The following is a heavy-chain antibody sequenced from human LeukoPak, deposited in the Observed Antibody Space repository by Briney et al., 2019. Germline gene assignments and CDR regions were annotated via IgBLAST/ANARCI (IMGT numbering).Heavy chain of an antibody. V-gene: IGHV3-30*03. D-gene: IGHD2-15*01. CDR1: GFTFSNYW. Sequence: GGSLRLSCAASGFTFSNYWMHWVRQAPGKGLEWVAVISYDGSDKYYADSVKGRFTISRDSSKNTLYLQMNSLRVEDTAVYYCVTERGGKGGREFDYWGQGTLVTVSS. CDR2: ISYDGSDK. J-gene: IGHJ4*02. CDR3: VTERGGKGGREFDY.